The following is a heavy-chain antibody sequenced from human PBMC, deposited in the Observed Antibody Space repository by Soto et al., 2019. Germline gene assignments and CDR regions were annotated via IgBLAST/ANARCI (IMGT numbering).Heavy chain of an antibody. CDR1: GFTFSSYS. Sequence: GGSLRLSSAASGFTFSSYSMNWVRQAPGKGLEWVSYISSSSSTIYYADSVKGRFTISRDNAKNSLYLQMNSLRDEDSAVYYCAREIMNTFEGIIAPAYVMDVWGQGTTVTVSS. D-gene: IGHD3-16*02. CDR2: ISSSSSTI. V-gene: IGHV3-48*02. CDR3: AREIMNTFEGIIAPAYVMDV. J-gene: IGHJ6*02.